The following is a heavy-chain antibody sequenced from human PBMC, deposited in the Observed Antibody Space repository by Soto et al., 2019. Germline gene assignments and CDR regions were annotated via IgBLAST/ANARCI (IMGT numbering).Heavy chain of an antibody. V-gene: IGHV4-30-2*01. CDR2: IYHSGST. Sequence: TSETLSLTCAVSGGSISSGGYSWSWIRQPPGKGLEWIGYIYHSGSTYYNPSLKSRVTISVDRSKNQFSLKLSSVTAADTAVYYCAREGYNGSGGFDYWGQGTLVTVSS. CDR1: GGSISSGGYS. D-gene: IGHD3-10*01. J-gene: IGHJ4*02. CDR3: AREGYNGSGGFDY.